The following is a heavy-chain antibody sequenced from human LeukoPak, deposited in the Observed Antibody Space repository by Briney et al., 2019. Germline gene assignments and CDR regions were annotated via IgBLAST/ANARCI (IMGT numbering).Heavy chain of an antibody. J-gene: IGHJ2*01. D-gene: IGHD4-23*01. CDR2: ISYDETNK. CDR3: ATNNDYGGSYWYFDL. V-gene: IGHV3-30*04. Sequence: GGSLRLSCAASGFTFTNYAMHWVRQAPGKGLEWVAVISYDETNKYYEDSVKGRFTISRDSSKNTLYLQMSSLRDEDTAVYYCATNNDYGGSYWYFDLWGRGTLVTVSS. CDR1: GFTFTNYA.